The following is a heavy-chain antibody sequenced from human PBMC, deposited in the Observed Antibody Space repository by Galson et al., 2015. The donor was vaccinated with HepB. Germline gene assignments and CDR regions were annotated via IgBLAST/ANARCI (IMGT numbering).Heavy chain of an antibody. V-gene: IGHV4-39*07. Sequence: ETLSLTCTVSSGSICSSSYYWGWIRQPPGKGLEWIGSIYYSGSTYYNPSLKSRVTISVDTSKNQFSLKLSSVTAADTAVYYCARDPVYYYDSSGYYDGNWYFDLWGRGTLVTVSS. CDR2: IYYSGST. CDR1: SGSICSSSYY. CDR3: ARDPVYYYDSSGYYDGNWYFDL. D-gene: IGHD3-22*01. J-gene: IGHJ2*01.